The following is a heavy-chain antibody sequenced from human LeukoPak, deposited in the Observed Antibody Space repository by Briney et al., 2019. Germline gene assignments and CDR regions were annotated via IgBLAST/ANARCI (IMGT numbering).Heavy chain of an antibody. V-gene: IGHV3-23*01. CDR3: AKNRDQEVTTPRDF. CDR1: GFTFSSYA. Sequence: GGSLRLFCAASGFTFSSYAMSWVRQAPGKGLEWVSAISGSGGSTYYADSVKGRFTISRDNSKNTLYLQMNSLRAEDTAVYYCAKNRDQEVTTPRDFWGQGTLGTGSS. CDR2: ISGSGGST. J-gene: IGHJ4*02. D-gene: IGHD4-17*01.